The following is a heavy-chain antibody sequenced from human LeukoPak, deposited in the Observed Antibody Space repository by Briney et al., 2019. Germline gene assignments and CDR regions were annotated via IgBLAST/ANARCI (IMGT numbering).Heavy chain of an antibody. V-gene: IGHV1-69*04. D-gene: IGHD3-16*01. J-gene: IGHJ4*02. CDR3: ARVPDVDYYYFDY. Sequence: GASVKVCCKASGGTFSSYAISWVRQAPGQGLEWMGRIIPILGIANYAQKFQGRVTITADKSTSTAYMELSSLRSEDTAVYYCARVPDVDYYYFDYWGQGTLVTVSS. CDR2: IIPILGIA. CDR1: GGTFSSYA.